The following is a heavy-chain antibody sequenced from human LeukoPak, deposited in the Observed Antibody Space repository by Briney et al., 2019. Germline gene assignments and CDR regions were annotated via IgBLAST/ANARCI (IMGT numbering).Heavy chain of an antibody. V-gene: IGHV3-30-3*01. J-gene: IGHJ4*02. D-gene: IGHD6-19*01. Sequence: PGGSLRLSCAASGFTFSSYAMHWVRQAPGKGLEWVAVISYDGSNKYYADSVKGRFTISRDNSKNTLYLQMNSLRAEDTAVYYCASEGDSSGYHYYFDYWGQGTLVTVSS. CDR2: ISYDGSNK. CDR3: ASEGDSSGYHYYFDY. CDR1: GFTFSSYA.